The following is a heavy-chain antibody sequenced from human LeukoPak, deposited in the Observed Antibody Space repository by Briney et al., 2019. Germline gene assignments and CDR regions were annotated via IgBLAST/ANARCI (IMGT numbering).Heavy chain of an antibody. CDR1: GGSISSSNW. D-gene: IGHD6-6*01. CDR2: IYHSGST. Sequence: PSETLSLTCAVSGGSISSSNWWSWVRQPPGKGLEWIGEIYHSGSTNYNPSLKSRVTISVDKSKNQFSLKLSSVTAADTAVYYCARDPLSSSGPYFDYWGQGTLVTVSS. J-gene: IGHJ4*02. CDR3: ARDPLSSSGPYFDY. V-gene: IGHV4-4*02.